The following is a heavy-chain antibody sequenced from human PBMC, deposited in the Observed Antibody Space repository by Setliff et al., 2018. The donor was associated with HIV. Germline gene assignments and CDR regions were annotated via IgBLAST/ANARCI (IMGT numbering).Heavy chain of an antibody. V-gene: IGHV3-21*01. D-gene: IGHD3-22*01. CDR1: GFTFGDYR. Sequence: GGSLRLSCTGSGFTFGDYRMNWVRQAPGKGLEWVSAISGSSTYIYYADSVKGRFTISRDNAKNSLYLQMNSLRAEDTAVYYCARGPYYYDSSGPFDYWGQGTLVTVSS. CDR3: ARGPYYYDSSGPFDY. CDR2: ISGSSTYI. J-gene: IGHJ4*02.